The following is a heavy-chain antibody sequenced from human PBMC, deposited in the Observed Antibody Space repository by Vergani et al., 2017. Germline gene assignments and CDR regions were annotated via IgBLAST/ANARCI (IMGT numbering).Heavy chain of an antibody. D-gene: IGHD3-10*01. CDR2: IYYSGST. V-gene: IGHV4-59*01. CDR3: AANGSGSYGPLDWFDP. CDR1: GGSISSYY. J-gene: IGHJ5*02. Sequence: QVQLQESGPGLVKPSETLSLTCTVSGGSISSYYWSWIRQHPGKGLVWIGYIYYSGSTNYNPSLKSRVTISLDTSKNQFSLKLSSVTAADTAVYYWAANGSGSYGPLDWFDPWGQGTLVTVSS.